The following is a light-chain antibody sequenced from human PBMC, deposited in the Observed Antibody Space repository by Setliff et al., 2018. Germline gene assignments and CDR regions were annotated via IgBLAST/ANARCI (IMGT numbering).Light chain of an antibody. Sequence: QSALAQPPSASGSPGQSVTISCTGTSSDVGGYNYVSWYQQHPGKALKLMIYEVSNRPSGVSNRFSGSKSGNTASLTISGLQAEDEADYYCSSYTSSSTLYVFGTGTKVTVL. CDR2: EVS. J-gene: IGLJ1*01. CDR3: SSYTSSSTLYV. V-gene: IGLV2-14*01. CDR1: SSDVGGYNY.